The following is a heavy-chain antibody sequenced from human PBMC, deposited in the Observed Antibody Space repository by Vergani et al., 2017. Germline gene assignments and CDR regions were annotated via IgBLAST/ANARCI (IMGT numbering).Heavy chain of an antibody. Sequence: EVQLVQSGADVKKPGESLTISCQISGYSFTNYWIGWVRQMPGKGLEWMGIINPADSDTRYSPSFQGQVTIPGDKPISTAYLQRSSLRASDSAMYYCARLYGRDSSGSKYFDYWGQGTMVTVSS. CDR1: GYSFTNYW. J-gene: IGHJ4*02. CDR2: INPADSDT. D-gene: IGHD3-22*01. CDR3: ARLYGRDSSGSKYFDY. V-gene: IGHV5-51*01.